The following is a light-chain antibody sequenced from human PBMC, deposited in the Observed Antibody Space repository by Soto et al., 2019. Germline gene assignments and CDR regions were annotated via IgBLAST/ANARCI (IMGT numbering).Light chain of an antibody. Sequence: EIVLTQSPGTLSLSPGERATLSCRASQSVSSSYLAWYQQKPGQAPRLLIYGASSRATGIPDRFSGSGSGTDFTLTISRLEPEDFATYYCQQYDNWPPTTFGQGTRLEIK. CDR2: GAS. CDR3: QQYDNWPPTT. CDR1: QSVSSSY. J-gene: IGKJ5*01. V-gene: IGKV3-20*01.